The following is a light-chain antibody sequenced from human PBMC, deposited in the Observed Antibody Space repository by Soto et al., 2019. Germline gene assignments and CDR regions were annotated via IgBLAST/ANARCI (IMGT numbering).Light chain of an antibody. CDR1: QNIATY. CDR3: PQGYNAPLT. Sequence: DIQMTQSPSSLSASVGDRVTITCRASQNIATYLNWYQQKPGKAPKLLIYAASSLQSGVPSGFSGSGSGTDFTLTISSLQPEDFETYYCPQGYNAPLTFGGGTKVEI. CDR2: AAS. J-gene: IGKJ4*01. V-gene: IGKV1-39*01.